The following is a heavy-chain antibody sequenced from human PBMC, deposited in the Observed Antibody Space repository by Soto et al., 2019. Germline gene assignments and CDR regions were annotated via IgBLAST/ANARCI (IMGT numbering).Heavy chain of an antibody. D-gene: IGHD3-3*01. CDR1: RFTFSHYD. CDR2: IGGSGDYS. Sequence: EVQLLESGGGLVQPGGSLRLSCAVSRFTFSHYDMSWVRQAPGKGLEWVATIGGSGDYSYSADSVKGRFIISRANSKKTLYLQMNSKTAEDTDVDYCAKDVRGDHDDWSGFYDAWGQGTKVTVSS. V-gene: IGHV3-23*01. J-gene: IGHJ5*02. CDR3: AKDVRGDHDDWSGFYDA.